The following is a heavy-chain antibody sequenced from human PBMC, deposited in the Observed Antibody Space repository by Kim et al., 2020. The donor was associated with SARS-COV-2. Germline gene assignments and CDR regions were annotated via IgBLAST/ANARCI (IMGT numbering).Heavy chain of an antibody. CDR2: IYSGGST. J-gene: IGHJ6*03. V-gene: IGHV3-53*04. Sequence: GGSLRLSCAASGFTVSSNYMSWVRQAPGKGLEWVSVIYSGGSTYYADSVKGRFTISRHNSKNTLYLQMNSLRAEDTAVYYCARVLITFGGVIANYYYYMDVWGKGTTVTVSS. D-gene: IGHD3-16*02. CDR1: GFTVSSNY. CDR3: ARVLITFGGVIANYYYYMDV.